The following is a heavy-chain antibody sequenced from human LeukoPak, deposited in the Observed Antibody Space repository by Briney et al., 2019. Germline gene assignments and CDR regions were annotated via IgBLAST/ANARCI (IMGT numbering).Heavy chain of an antibody. CDR3: ARGAVAGRYYFDY. CDR2: INPNSGGT. V-gene: IGHV1-2*02. J-gene: IGHJ4*02. D-gene: IGHD6-19*01. CDR1: GYTFTSYG. Sequence: ASVKVSCKASGYTFTSYGISWVRQAPGQGLEWMGWINPNSGGTNYAQKFQGRVTMTRDTSISTAYMELSRLRSDDTAVYYCARGAVAGRYYFDYWGQGTLVTVSS.